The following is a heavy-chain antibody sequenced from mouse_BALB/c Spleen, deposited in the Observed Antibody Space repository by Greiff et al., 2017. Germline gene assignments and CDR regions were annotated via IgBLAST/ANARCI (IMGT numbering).Heavy chain of an antibody. CDR2: IWGGGST. D-gene: IGHD2-4*01. CDR1: GFSLSRYS. V-gene: IGHV2-6-4*01. J-gene: IGHJ4*01. CDR3: ARQGDLYYDSLYAMDY. Sequence: VKLMESGPGLVAPSQSLSITCTVSGFSLSRYSVHWVRQPPGKGLEWLGMIWGGGSTDYNSALKSRLSISKDNSKSQVFLKMNSLQTDDTAMYYCARQGDLYYDSLYAMDYWGQGTSVTVSS.